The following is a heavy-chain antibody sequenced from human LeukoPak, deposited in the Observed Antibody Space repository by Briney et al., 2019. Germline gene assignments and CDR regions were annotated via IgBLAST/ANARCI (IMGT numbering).Heavy chain of an antibody. J-gene: IGHJ1*01. Sequence: SVKVSCTASGGTFSNYAISWVRQAPGQGLEWMGGIIPIFGTANYAAKFRGRATVNADETTSTAYMQLSRLKSEDTSVYYCARDSSEFRSLIPHGGQGTLVTVS. CDR2: IIPIFGTA. D-gene: IGHD2-21*01. V-gene: IGHV1-69*13. CDR3: ARDSSEFRSLIPH. CDR1: GGTFSNYA.